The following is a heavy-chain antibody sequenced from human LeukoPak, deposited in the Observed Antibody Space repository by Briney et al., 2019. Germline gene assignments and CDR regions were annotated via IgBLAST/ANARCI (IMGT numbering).Heavy chain of an antibody. CDR1: GYTFTGYY. V-gene: IGHV1-18*04. D-gene: IGHD6-13*01. CDR2: ISAYNGNT. CDR3: ARDRTKIYSSFPLGAAAGTHY. J-gene: IGHJ4*02. Sequence: GASVKVSCKASGYTFTGYYMHWVRQAPGQGLEWMGWISAYNGNTNYAQKLQGRVTMTTDTSTSTAYMEPRSLRSDDTAVYYCARDRTKIYSSFPLGAAAGTHYWGQGTLVTVSS.